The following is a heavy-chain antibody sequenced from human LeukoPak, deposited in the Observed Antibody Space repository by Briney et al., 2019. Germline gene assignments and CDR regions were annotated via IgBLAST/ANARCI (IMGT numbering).Heavy chain of an antibody. V-gene: IGHV1-2*02. CDR3: ARAIGAGSKQQFDY. CDR1: GYTFTGYY. Sequence: GASVKVSCKASGYTFTGYYMHWVRQAPGQGLEWMGWINPNSGGTNYAQKFQGRVTMTRDTSISTAYMELSRLRSDDTAVYYCARAIGAGSKQQFDYWGQGTLVTVSS. CDR2: INPNSGGT. J-gene: IGHJ4*02. D-gene: IGHD6-13*01.